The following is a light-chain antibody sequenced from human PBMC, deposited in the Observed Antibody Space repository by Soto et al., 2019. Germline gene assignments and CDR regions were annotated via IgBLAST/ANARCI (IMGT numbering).Light chain of an antibody. CDR2: EVS. V-gene: IGLV2-14*01. J-gene: IGLJ3*02. CDR3: SSYTSSSGV. Sequence: QSALTQPASVSGSPGQWITISCTGTSSDVGGYNYVSWYQQHPGKAPKLMIYEVSNRPSGVSNRFSGSKSGNTASLTISGLQAEDEADYYCSSYTSSSGVFGGGTKVTVL. CDR1: SSDVGGYNY.